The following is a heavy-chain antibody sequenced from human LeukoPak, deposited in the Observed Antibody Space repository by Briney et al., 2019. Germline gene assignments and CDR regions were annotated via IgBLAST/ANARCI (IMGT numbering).Heavy chain of an antibody. J-gene: IGHJ4*02. CDR3: ARSSGSNFDFDY. CDR1: GYIFTGFY. D-gene: IGHD1-26*01. Sequence: GASVKVSCEASGYIFTGFYMHWVRQAPGQGLEWMGRINPNSGGTNSVQKFQGRVTMTRDTSINTAYMELNSLRSDDTAVYYCARSSGSNFDFDYWGQGTLVTVSS. V-gene: IGHV1-2*06. CDR2: INPNSGGT.